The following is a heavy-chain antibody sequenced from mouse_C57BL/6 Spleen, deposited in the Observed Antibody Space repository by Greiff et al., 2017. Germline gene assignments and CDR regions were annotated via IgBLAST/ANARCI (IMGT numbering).Heavy chain of an antibody. V-gene: IGHV1-80*01. CDR2: IYPGAGDT. CDR1: GYAFSSYW. J-gene: IGHJ2*01. D-gene: IGHD1-1*01. Sequence: QVQLQQSGAELVKPGASVKISCKASGYAFSSYWLNWVKQRPGKGLEWIGQIYPGAGDTNYNGKFKGKATLTADKSSSTAYMQLSSLTSEDSAVYFCRRSTTVVAFGYRGQMATLTVSS. CDR3: RRSTTVVAFGY.